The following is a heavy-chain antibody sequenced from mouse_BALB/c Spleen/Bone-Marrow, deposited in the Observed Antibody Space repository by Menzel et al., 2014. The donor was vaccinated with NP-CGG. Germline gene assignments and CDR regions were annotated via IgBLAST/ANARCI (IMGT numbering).Heavy chain of an antibody. V-gene: IGHV14-3*02. CDR3: ARRDDGYYTY. CDR2: IDPANGNT. CDR1: GFNIKDTY. Sequence: VHVEQSGAELVKPGASVKLSCTASGFNIKDTYMHWVKQRPEQGLEWIGRIDPANGNTKYDPKFQGKATITADTSSNTAYLQLSSLTSEDTAVYYCARRDDGYYTYWGQGTLVTVSA. J-gene: IGHJ3*01. D-gene: IGHD2-3*01.